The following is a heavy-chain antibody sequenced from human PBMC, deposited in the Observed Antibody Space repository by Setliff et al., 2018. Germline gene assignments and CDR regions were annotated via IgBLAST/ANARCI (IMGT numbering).Heavy chain of an antibody. J-gene: IGHJ4*02. D-gene: IGHD1-1*01. V-gene: IGHV3-66*02. CDR3: ARDNKRGIGGY. Sequence: PGGSLRLSCVVSGVVFRNYHLNWVRQTPEKGLEWVSMIYRGDSPYYADSVKGRFTISRDNSKNMVFLQMNSLRPEDTAVYYCARDNKRGIGGYWGQGTLVTVSS. CDR1: GVVFRNYH. CDR2: IYRGDSP.